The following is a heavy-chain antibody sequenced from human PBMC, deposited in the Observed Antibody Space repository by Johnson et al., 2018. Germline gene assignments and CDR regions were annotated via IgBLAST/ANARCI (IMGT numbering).Heavy chain of an antibody. V-gene: IGHV3-9*01. CDR1: GFTFSSYA. D-gene: IGHD3-3*01. Sequence: EVQLVETGGGLVQPGGSLRLSCAASGFTFSSYAMHWVRQAPGKGLEWVSGISWNSGSIGDADSVKGRFTITRDNAKNSLYLQMNSLRAEDTAVYYCARRIFGRYGMDVWGQGTTGTVSS. CDR3: ARRIFGRYGMDV. J-gene: IGHJ6*02. CDR2: ISWNSGSI.